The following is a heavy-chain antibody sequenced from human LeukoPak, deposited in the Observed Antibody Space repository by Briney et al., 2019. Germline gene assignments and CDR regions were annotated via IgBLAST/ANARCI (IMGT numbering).Heavy chain of an antibody. Sequence: PSETLSLTCTVSGYSISSSYYWSWIRQPPGKGLEWIGYIYYSGSTNYNPSLKSRVTISVDTSKNQFSLKLSSVTAADTAVYYCARSITQSRGYFDYWGQGTLVTVSS. CDR3: ARSITQSRGYFDY. CDR1: GYSISSSYY. D-gene: IGHD3-10*01. V-gene: IGHV4-61*01. J-gene: IGHJ4*02. CDR2: IYYSGST.